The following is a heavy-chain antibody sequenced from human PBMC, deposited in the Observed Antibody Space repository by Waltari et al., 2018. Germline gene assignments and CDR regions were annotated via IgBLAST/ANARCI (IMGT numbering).Heavy chain of an antibody. CDR3: ARAECSTSSCFFVSGFDP. V-gene: IGHV4-39*01. J-gene: IGHJ5*02. CDR1: NVSISRGAYS. CDR2: IYYRGST. D-gene: IGHD6-6*01. Sequence: QLHLQESGPELVKPSETLYLTCTVSNVSISRGAYSWGGIRRPAGKGPEWIGNIYYRGSTYHHPTLESRVAISVDTSKNQFFLSLTSVTAADAAIYYCARAECSTSSCFFVSGFDPWGQGIQVTVSS.